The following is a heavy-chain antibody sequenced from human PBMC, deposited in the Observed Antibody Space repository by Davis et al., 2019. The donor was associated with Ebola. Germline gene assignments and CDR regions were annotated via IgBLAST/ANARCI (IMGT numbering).Heavy chain of an antibody. J-gene: IGHJ1*01. D-gene: IGHD3-22*01. CDR1: GFTFSSYA. CDR3: AKDPPYYYDSSGYYYGYFQH. Sequence: GGSLRLSCAASGFTFSSYAMTWVRQAPGKGLEWVSAISGSGGTTYYAGSVKGRFTVSRDNSKKTMYLQMNSLRAEDTAVYYCAKDPPYYYDSSGYYYGYFQHWGQGTLVTVSS. V-gene: IGHV3-23*01. CDR2: ISGSGGTT.